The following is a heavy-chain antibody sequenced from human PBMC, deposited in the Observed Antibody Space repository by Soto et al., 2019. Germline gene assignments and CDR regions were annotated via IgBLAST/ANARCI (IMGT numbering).Heavy chain of an antibody. V-gene: IGHV4-34*01. J-gene: IGHJ6*02. Sequence: SETLSPTCAVYGGSFSGYYWSWIRQPPGKGLEWIGEINHSGSTNYNPSLKSRVTISVDTSKNQFSLKLSSVTAADTAVYYCARGPPSSSRGDYYGMDVWGQGTTVTVSS. CDR3: ARGPPSSSRGDYYGMDV. CDR2: INHSGST. CDR1: GGSFSGYY. D-gene: IGHD6-13*01.